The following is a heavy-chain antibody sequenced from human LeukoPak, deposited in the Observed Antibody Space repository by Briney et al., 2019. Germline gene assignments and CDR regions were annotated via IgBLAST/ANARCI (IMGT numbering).Heavy chain of an antibody. J-gene: IGHJ4*02. V-gene: IGHV3-23*01. CDR2: ISGSGGST. D-gene: IGHD6-13*01. Sequence: GGSLRLSCAASGFTFSSYSMNWVRQAPGKGLEWVSAISGSGGSTYYADSVKGRFTISRDNSKNTLYLQMNSLRAEDTAVYYCASVGALAAAGSPDYWGQGTLVTVSS. CDR3: ASVGALAAAGSPDY. CDR1: GFTFSSYS.